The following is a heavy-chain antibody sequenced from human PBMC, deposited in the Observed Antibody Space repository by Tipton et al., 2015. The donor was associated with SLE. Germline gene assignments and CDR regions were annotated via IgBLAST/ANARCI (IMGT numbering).Heavy chain of an antibody. V-gene: IGHV4-59*11. CDR1: GGSISSHY. Sequence: TLSLTCTVSGGSISSHYWSWIRQPPGKGLEWIGYTYYSGSTNYNPSLKSRVTISVDTSKNQFSLKLSSVTAADTAVYYCVRGYGSGSYYNGFDPWGQGTLVTVSA. CDR2: TYYSGST. D-gene: IGHD3-10*01. J-gene: IGHJ5*02. CDR3: VRGYGSGSYYNGFDP.